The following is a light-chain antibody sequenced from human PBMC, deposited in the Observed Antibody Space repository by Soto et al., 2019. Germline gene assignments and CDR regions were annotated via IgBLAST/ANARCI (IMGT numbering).Light chain of an antibody. CDR3: SSYTRSATWV. Sequence: QSALTQPASVSGSPGQSITISCTGTSSVVGGYNYVSWYQQHPGKAPKLMVYEVSNRPSGVSNRFSGFKSGNTASLTISGLQTEDEADYYCSSYTRSATWVFGGGTKVTVL. J-gene: IGLJ3*02. CDR1: SSVVGGYNY. V-gene: IGLV2-14*01. CDR2: EVS.